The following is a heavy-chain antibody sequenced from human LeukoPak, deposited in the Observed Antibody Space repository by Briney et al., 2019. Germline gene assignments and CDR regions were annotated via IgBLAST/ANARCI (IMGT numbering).Heavy chain of an antibody. V-gene: IGHV4-4*01. D-gene: IGHD5-12*01. Sequence: SETLSLTCAVSGGSISSNWRSWVRQPPGKGLGWIGEVHISGTTNSNPSLKSRVTISVDKSKNQLSLKLTSVTAADTAVYCCAGHSGYALLHWGQGTLVTVSA. CDR3: AGHSGYALLH. CDR2: VHISGTT. CDR1: GGSISSNW. J-gene: IGHJ4*02.